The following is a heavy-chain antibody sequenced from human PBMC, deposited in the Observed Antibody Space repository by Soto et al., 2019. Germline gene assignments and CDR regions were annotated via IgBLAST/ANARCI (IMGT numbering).Heavy chain of an antibody. Sequence: GGSLRRSWAASGFTFSNSEMFWVRQAPGKGLEWVSKINYSGSNIYYSKSVKGRFTISRDNAKNSLSLQMNSLTDEDTAIYYCASEALCGADCYFFEYWGPGTLATASS. J-gene: IGHJ4*02. CDR3: ASEALCGADCYFFEY. V-gene: IGHV3-48*03. CDR2: INYSGSNI. D-gene: IGHD2-21*02. CDR1: GFTFSNSE.